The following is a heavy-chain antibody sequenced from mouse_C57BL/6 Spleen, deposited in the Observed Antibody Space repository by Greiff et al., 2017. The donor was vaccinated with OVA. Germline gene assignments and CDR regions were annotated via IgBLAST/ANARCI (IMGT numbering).Heavy chain of an antibody. J-gene: IGHJ2*01. CDR1: GFTFSSYG. CDR3: ARVYGNYVDY. V-gene: IGHV5-6*01. Sequence: EVQLVESGGDLVKPGGSLKLSCAASGFTFSSYGMSWVRQTPDKRLEWVATISSGGSYTYYPDSVKGRFTISRDNAKNTLYLQMSSLKSEDTAMYYCARVYGNYVDYWGQGTTLTVSS. D-gene: IGHD2-1*01. CDR2: ISSGGSYT.